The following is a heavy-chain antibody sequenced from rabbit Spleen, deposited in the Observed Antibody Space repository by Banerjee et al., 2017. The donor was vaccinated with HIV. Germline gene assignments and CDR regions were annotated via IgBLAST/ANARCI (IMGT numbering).Heavy chain of an antibody. Sequence: QSLEESGGGVVKPGASLTLTCKASGFSFSSGYDMCWVRQAPGKGLEWIACVYAGSSGSIYYASWAKGRITISKTSSTVTLQMTSLTAADTATYFCARDSGSSFSTYGMDLWGQGTLVTVS. D-gene: IGHD8-1*01. CDR1: GFSFSSGYD. V-gene: IGHV1S40*01. CDR3: ARDSGSSFSTYGMDL. CDR2: VYAGSSGSI. J-gene: IGHJ6*01.